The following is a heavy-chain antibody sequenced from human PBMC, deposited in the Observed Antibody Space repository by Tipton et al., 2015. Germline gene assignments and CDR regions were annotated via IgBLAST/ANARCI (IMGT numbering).Heavy chain of an antibody. Sequence: SLRLSCVVSGLTVGSNYMSWVRQAPGKGLEWVSIIYPGGNTYYADSVKGRFTISRDNAKKSLYLDMNSLRAEDTAVYYCARDAPGTTFDYWGQGALVTVSS. D-gene: IGHD6-13*01. CDR1: GLTVGSNY. J-gene: IGHJ4*02. V-gene: IGHV3-53*01. CDR2: IYPGGNT. CDR3: ARDAPGTTFDY.